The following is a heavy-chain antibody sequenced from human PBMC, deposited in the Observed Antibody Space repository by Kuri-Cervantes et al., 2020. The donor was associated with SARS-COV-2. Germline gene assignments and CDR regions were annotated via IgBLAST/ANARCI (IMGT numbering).Heavy chain of an antibody. CDR2: ISSSSSYI. V-gene: IGHV3-21*01. Sequence: GGSLRLSCAASGFTFGSYSMNWVRQAPGKGLEWVSSISSSSSYIYYADSVKGRFTISRDNAKNSLYLQMNSLRAEDTAVYYCARERGSSWYSSKAFDIWGQGTMVTVSS. D-gene: IGHD6-13*01. J-gene: IGHJ3*02. CDR3: ARERGSSWYSSKAFDI. CDR1: GFTFGSYS.